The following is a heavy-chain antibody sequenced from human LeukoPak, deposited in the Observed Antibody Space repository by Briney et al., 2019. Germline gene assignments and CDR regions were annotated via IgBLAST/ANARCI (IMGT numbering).Heavy chain of an antibody. CDR3: ARVSRTTMVRGFITFDY. CDR2: IIPIFGTT. CDR1: GGMFNSYA. V-gene: IGHV1-69*13. D-gene: IGHD3-10*01. Sequence: ASVKVSCKASGGMFNSYAISWVRQAPGQGLEWMGGIIPIFGTTNYAQKFQGRVTITADESTGTAYMELSSPRFEDTAIYYCARVSRTTMVRGFITFDYWGQGTLVTVSS. J-gene: IGHJ4*02.